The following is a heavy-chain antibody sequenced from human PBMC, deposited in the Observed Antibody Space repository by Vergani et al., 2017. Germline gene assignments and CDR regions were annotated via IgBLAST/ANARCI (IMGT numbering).Heavy chain of an antibody. CDR1: GGSFSGYY. V-gene: IGHV4-34*01. D-gene: IGHD3-22*01. Sequence: QVQLQQWGAGLLKPSETLSLTCAVYGGSFSGYYWSWIRQPPGKGLEWIGEIKHSGSTNYNPSLKSRVTISGDTSKNQFSLKLSSVTAADTAVYYCATNGPYDSSGYYPESTLGMDVWGQGTTVTVSS. CDR2: IKHSGST. CDR3: ATNGPYDSSGYYPESTLGMDV. J-gene: IGHJ6*02.